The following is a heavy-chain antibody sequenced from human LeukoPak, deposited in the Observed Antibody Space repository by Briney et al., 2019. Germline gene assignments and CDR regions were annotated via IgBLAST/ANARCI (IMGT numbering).Heavy chain of an antibody. CDR3: MKDPNGDYVGAFDP. V-gene: IGHV3-7*03. CDR2: IKQDGGEK. J-gene: IGHJ5*02. CDR1: GFTFSTYW. D-gene: IGHD4-17*01. Sequence: GVSLRLSCVGSGFTFSTYWMSWVRQAPGKGLEWVANIKQDGGEKYYVDSVKGRFTISRDNSQNTLYLQMNSLRAEDTAVYYCMKDPNGDYVGAFDPWGQGTLVTVSS.